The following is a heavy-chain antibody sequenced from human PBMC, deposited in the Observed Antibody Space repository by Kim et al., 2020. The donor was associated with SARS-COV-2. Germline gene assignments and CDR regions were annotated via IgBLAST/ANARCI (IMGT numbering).Heavy chain of an antibody. V-gene: IGHV6-1*01. Sequence: SQTLSLTCVISGDGVSSDSAAWNWIRQSPSRGLEWLGRTYYRSKWYYDYADSVKSRITINPDTSKNQFSLQLKSVTPEDTAMYYCARDHQYSIDYWGQGTLVTVSS. CDR1: GDGVSSDSAA. CDR3: ARDHQYSIDY. D-gene: IGHD5-12*01. CDR2: TYYRSKWYY. J-gene: IGHJ4*02.